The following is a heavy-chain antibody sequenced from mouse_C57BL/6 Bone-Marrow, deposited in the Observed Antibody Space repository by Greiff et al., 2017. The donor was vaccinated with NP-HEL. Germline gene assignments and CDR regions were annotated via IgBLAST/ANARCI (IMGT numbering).Heavy chain of an antibody. D-gene: IGHD1-1*01. Sequence: EVKVVESGAELVRPGASVKLSCTASGFNIKDDYMHWVKQRPEQGLEWIGWIDPENGDTEYASKFQGKATITADTSSNTAYLQLSSLTSEDTAVYYCTTCYYGANAMDYWGQGTSVTVSS. CDR2: IDPENGDT. V-gene: IGHV14-4*01. CDR3: TTCYYGANAMDY. J-gene: IGHJ4*01. CDR1: GFNIKDDY.